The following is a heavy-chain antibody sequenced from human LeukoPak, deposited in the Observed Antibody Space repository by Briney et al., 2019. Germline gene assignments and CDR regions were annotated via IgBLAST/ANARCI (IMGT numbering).Heavy chain of an antibody. J-gene: IGHJ4*02. CDR1: GFTFNTYA. CDR3: AKDQSDKGSYAAFDY. V-gene: IGHV3-23*01. D-gene: IGHD3-10*01. Sequence: GGSLRLSCAASGFTFNTYAMNWVRQAPGKGLEWVSAISGSGDNTYYADSVKGRSTISRDDSKNTVYLQMNSLRAEDTAVYYCAKDQSDKGSYAAFDYWGQGTLVPVSS. CDR2: ISGSGDNT.